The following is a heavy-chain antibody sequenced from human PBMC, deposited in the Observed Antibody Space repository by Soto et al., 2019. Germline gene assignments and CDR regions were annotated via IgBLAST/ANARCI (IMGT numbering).Heavy chain of an antibody. CDR1: GGSISSSSYY. D-gene: IGHD3-16*01. CDR3: AKDDYDNHGGAFDI. Sequence: PSETLSLTCTVSGGSISSSSYYWGWIRQPPGKGLEWIGSIYYSGSTYYNPSLKSRVTISVDTSKNQFSLKLSSVTAADTAVYYCAKDDYDNHGGAFDIWGQGTMVTVSS. J-gene: IGHJ3*02. V-gene: IGHV4-39*02. CDR2: IYYSGST.